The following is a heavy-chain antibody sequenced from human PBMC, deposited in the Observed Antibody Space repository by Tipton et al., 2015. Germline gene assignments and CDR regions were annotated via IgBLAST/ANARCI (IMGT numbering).Heavy chain of an antibody. Sequence: GSLRLSCAASGFTFTNYWMHWVRQAPGKGLVWVSRIKTDGSSTSYADSVRGRFTISRDNAKNTLYLQMNSLRAEDTAVYYCGRGGDYYDRRNIHYVYYGMDVWGQGTTVTVSS. CDR2: IKTDGSST. CDR3: GRGGDYYDRRNIHYVYYGMDV. D-gene: IGHD3-22*01. V-gene: IGHV3-74*01. J-gene: IGHJ6*02. CDR1: GFTFTNYW.